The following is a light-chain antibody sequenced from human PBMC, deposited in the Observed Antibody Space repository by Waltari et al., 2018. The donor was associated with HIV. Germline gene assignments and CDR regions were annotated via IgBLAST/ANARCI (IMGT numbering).Light chain of an antibody. CDR2: DTS. Sequence: QAVVTQEPSLTVSPGGTVTPTCGSSTGAATSGHYPYWFQQKPGQAPTTLIFDTSNKRSWTPARFSGSLLGGKAALTLSGAQPEDEAEYYCLLSYSGASWVFGGGTKVTVL. V-gene: IGLV7-46*01. CDR1: TGAATSGHY. J-gene: IGLJ3*02. CDR3: LLSYSGASWV.